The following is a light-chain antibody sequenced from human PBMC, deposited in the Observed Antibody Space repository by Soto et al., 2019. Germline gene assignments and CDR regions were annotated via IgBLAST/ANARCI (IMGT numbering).Light chain of an antibody. CDR2: AAS. V-gene: IGKV3-20*01. Sequence: EFVLTQSPGTLSLSLGERANLSCRASQTVRNNYLAWYQQKPGQAPRLLIYAASRRATGIPDRFSGSGSGTDFTLTISRLEPEDFAVYYCQQYGSSPRTFGQGTKVDIK. CDR3: QQYGSSPRT. J-gene: IGKJ1*01. CDR1: QTVRNNY.